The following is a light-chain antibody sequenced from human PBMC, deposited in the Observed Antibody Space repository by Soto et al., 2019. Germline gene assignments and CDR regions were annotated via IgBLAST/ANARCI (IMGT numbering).Light chain of an antibody. CDR3: HHYGSSWT. V-gene: IGKV3-20*01. CDR2: GAS. Sequence: EIVLTQYPGTLSLSPGERATLSCRASQSVGSSYLTWYQHKPGQAPRLLIYGASNRATGIPDRFSGSGSGTDFTLTISRLEPEDFAVYYCHHYGSSWTFGQGTKVEIK. J-gene: IGKJ1*01. CDR1: QSVGSSY.